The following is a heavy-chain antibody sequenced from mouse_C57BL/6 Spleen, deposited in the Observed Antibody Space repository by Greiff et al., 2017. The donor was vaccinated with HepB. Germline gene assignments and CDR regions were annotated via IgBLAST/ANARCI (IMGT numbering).Heavy chain of an antibody. J-gene: IGHJ4*01. Sequence: EVKLVESGGGLVKPGGSLKLSCAASGFTFSDYGMHWVRQAPEKGLEWVAYISSGSSTIYYADTVKGRFTISRDNAKNTLFLQMTSLRSEDTAMYYCARRSLTGTYAMDYWGQGTSVTVSS. V-gene: IGHV5-17*01. CDR1: GFTFSDYG. D-gene: IGHD4-1*01. CDR2: ISSGSSTI. CDR3: ARRSLTGTYAMDY.